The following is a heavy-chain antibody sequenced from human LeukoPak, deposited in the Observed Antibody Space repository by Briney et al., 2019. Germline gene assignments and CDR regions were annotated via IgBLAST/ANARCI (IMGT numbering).Heavy chain of an antibody. Sequence: GGSLRLSCAASGFIFSSAWMTWVRQAPGEGLEWVGHIKNKTNGGTTDYAAPVKGRFIISRDDSKNTLYLQMNSLRTEDTAVYYCARGLCSSTSCYQGPFDYWGQGMLVTVSS. CDR2: IKNKTNGGTT. J-gene: IGHJ4*02. CDR3: ARGLCSSTSCYQGPFDY. CDR1: GFIFSSAW. D-gene: IGHD2-2*01. V-gene: IGHV3-15*01.